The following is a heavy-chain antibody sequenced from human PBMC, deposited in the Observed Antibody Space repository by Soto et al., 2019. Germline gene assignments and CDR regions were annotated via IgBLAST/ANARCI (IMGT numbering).Heavy chain of an antibody. J-gene: IGHJ5*02. D-gene: IGHD4-17*01. V-gene: IGHV3-30-3*01. Sequence: GGSLRLSCAASGFTFSNYAVHWVRQAPGKGLEWVAVISYDGTNTYHADSVKGRFTISRDNSKNTLYLQLNSLRVEDTAVFYCARGQRALITYGPFDPWGQGTLVTVSS. CDR2: ISYDGTNT. CDR1: GFTFSNYA. CDR3: ARGQRALITYGPFDP.